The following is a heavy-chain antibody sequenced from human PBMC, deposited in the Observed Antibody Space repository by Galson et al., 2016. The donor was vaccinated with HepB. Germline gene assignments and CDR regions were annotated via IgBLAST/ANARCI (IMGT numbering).Heavy chain of an antibody. CDR3: ARDRPFDSSGFDY. V-gene: IGHV4-31*03. CDR1: GGSINSGGHY. J-gene: IGHJ4*02. Sequence: TLSLTCTVSGGSINSGGHYWTWIRQHPGKGLEWIGYIHNTGSTYYHPALKSRLTISIDTSENHFSLRLRSVTAADTAVYYCARDRPFDSSGFDYWGQGTLVSVSS. D-gene: IGHD6-19*01. CDR2: IHNTGST.